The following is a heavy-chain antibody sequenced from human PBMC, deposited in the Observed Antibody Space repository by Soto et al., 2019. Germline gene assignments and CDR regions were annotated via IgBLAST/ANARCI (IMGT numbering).Heavy chain of an antibody. J-gene: IGHJ5*02. CDR3: ASTSIFDNWFDP. D-gene: IGHD3-3*01. CDR2: IYYSGST. Sequence: SETLSLTYTVAGVSISRYYWSWIRQPPGKGLEWIGYIYYSGSTNYNPSLKSRVTISVDTSKNQFSLKLSSVTAADTAVYYCASTSIFDNWFDPWGQGTLVTVSS. V-gene: IGHV4-59*01. CDR1: GVSISRYY.